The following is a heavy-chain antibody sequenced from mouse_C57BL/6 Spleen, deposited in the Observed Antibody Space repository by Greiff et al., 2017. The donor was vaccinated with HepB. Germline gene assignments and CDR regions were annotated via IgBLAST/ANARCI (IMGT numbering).Heavy chain of an antibody. D-gene: IGHD1-1*01. CDR2: IYPRSGNT. J-gene: IGHJ4*01. V-gene: IGHV1-81*01. CDR3: ARRFYGSSSLYAMDY. CDR1: GYTFTSYG. Sequence: QVQLKQSGAELARPGASVKLSCKASGYTFTSYGISWVKQRTGQGLEWIGEIYPRSGNTYYNEKFKGKATLTADKSSSTAYMERRSLTSEDSAVYFCARRFYGSSSLYAMDYWGQGTSVTVSS.